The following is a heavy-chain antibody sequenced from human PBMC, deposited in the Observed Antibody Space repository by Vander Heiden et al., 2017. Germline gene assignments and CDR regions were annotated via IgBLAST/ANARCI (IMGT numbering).Heavy chain of an antibody. CDR3: ARGVFEYDDSRAYWYFDL. J-gene: IGHJ2*01. D-gene: IGHD3-22*01. V-gene: IGHV4-34*01. Sequence: QVQLQQWGAGLLKPSETLSLTCAVYGGSFSGYYWSWIRQPPGKGLEWIGEINHSGSTNYNPSLKRRVTISVDTSKNQFSRKLSSVTAAETAVYYCARGVFEYDDSRAYWYFDLWGRGTLVTVSS. CDR2: INHSGST. CDR1: GGSFSGYY.